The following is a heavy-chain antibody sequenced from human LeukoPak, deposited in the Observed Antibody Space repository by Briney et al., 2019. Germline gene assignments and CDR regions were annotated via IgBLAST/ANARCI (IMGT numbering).Heavy chain of an antibody. Sequence: GGSLRLSCAASGFTFSGYGMHWVRRAAGKGLEWVAFIRCDGSNKYYADSVKGRFTIFRDNSKNTLYLQMNSLRPDDTAVYYCARRPEDCSGTSGYTAPDYWGQGTLVTVSS. D-gene: IGHD2-2*02. V-gene: IGHV3-30*02. CDR3: ARRPEDCSGTSGYTAPDY. J-gene: IGHJ4*02. CDR1: GFTFSGYG. CDR2: IRCDGSNK.